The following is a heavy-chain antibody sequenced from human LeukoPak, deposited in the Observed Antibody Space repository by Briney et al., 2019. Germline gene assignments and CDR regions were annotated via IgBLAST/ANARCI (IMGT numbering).Heavy chain of an antibody. Sequence: GGSLRLSCAASGFTVSSNYMSWVRQAPGKGLEWVSVIYSGGSTYYADSVKGRFTISRDNSKNTLYLQMNSLRAEDTAVYYRARAYYYDSSGYYYFDYWGQGTLVTVSS. D-gene: IGHD3-22*01. V-gene: IGHV3-53*01. J-gene: IGHJ4*02. CDR3: ARAYYYDSSGYYYFDY. CDR1: GFTVSSNY. CDR2: IYSGGST.